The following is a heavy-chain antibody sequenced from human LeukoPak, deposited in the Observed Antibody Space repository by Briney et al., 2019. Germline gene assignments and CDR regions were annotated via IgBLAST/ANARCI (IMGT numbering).Heavy chain of an antibody. CDR1: GASINSGLYY. J-gene: IGHJ6*03. V-gene: IGHV4-61*02. D-gene: IGHD2-2*01. CDR2: IQVSGGT. CDR3: AAYCSSTSCYVRYYYMDV. Sequence: SETLSLTCTVSGASINSGLYYWNWIRQPAGKGLEWIGRIQVSGGTTYNPSLKSRVTISVDTSKNQFSLKLSSVTAADTAVYYCAAYCSSTSCYVRYYYMDVWGKGTTVTVSS.